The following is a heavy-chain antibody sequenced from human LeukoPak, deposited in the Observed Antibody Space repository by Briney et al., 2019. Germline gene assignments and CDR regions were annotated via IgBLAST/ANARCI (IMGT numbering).Heavy chain of an antibody. J-gene: IGHJ4*02. CDR3: AKGVIRAFDY. CDR2: ISGSGGSI. CDR1: GFTFTSYA. D-gene: IGHD3-16*02. Sequence: PGGSLRLSCVASGFTFTSYAMSWVPQAPGKGLDWVSGISGSGGSIYYAASVKGRFTISRDNSKNTLYLQMNSLRAEDTAVYYCAKGVIRAFDYWGQGTLVTVSS. V-gene: IGHV3-23*01.